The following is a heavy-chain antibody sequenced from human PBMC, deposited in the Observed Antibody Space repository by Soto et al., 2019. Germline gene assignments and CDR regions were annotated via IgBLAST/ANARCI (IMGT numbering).Heavy chain of an antibody. CDR1: GYTFIRYG. Sequence: QVQLAQSANEVKKPGASVRVSCKAAGYTFIRYGIAWVRQAPGQGLEWMGWISPYNDYTVYAQKFQGRVSMTADTSTRTEYMNLRGLKSDDTAVYYCARGGYYDIYGGKLSHYGLNVWGKGTSVSVSS. V-gene: IGHV1-18*01. D-gene: IGHD3-16*01. CDR3: ARGGYYDIYGGKLSHYGLNV. CDR2: ISPYNDYT. J-gene: IGHJ6*04.